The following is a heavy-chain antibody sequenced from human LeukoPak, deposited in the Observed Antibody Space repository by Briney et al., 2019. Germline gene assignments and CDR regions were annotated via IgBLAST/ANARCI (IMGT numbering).Heavy chain of an antibody. Sequence: PSETLSLTCAVYGGSFSGYYWSWIRQPPGKGLEWIGEINHSGSTNYNPSLKSRVTISVDTSKNQFSLKLSSVTAADTAVYYCARGGGGLRYPYGMDVRGQGTTVTVSS. J-gene: IGHJ6*02. CDR3: ARGGGGLRYPYGMDV. D-gene: IGHD4-17*01. V-gene: IGHV4-34*01. CDR2: INHSGST. CDR1: GGSFSGYY.